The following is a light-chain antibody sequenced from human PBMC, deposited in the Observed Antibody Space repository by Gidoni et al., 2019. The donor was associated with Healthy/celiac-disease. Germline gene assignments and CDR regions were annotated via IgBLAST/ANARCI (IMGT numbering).Light chain of an antibody. Sequence: IVWTQSPGTLSLSPGERATLSCRASQSVSSSYLAWYQQKPGQAPRLLIYGASSSATGIPDRFSGSGSGTDFTLTISRLEPEDFAVYYCQQYGSSPPWTFGQGTKVEIK. V-gene: IGKV3-20*01. CDR1: QSVSSSY. CDR3: QQYGSSPPWT. CDR2: GAS. J-gene: IGKJ1*01.